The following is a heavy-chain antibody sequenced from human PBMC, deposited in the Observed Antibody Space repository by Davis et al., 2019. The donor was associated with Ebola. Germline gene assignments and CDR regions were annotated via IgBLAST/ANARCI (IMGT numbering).Heavy chain of an antibody. CDR2: IDQDGGEK. CDR1: GLTFSAYW. D-gene: IGHD5-18*01. V-gene: IGHV3-7*01. Sequence: GESLKISCAASGLTFSAYWMNWVRQAPGKGLEWVANIDQDGGEKNYVDSVKGRFTISRDNAKNSLYLQMNSLRAEDTAVYFCASMQEGSYGYNYWGQGTLVTVSS. J-gene: IGHJ4*02. CDR3: ASMQEGSYGYNY.